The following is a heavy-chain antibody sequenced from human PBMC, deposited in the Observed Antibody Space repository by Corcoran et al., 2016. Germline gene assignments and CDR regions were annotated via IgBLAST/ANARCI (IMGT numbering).Heavy chain of an antibody. CDR2: IKSKTDGGTT. V-gene: IGHV3-15*01. D-gene: IGHD1-26*01. Sequence: EVQLVESGGGLVKPGGSLRLSCAASGFTFSNAWMSWVRQAPGKGLEWVGRIKSKTDGGTTDYAAPVKGRFTISRDDSKNTLYLQMNSLKTEDTAVYYCTTEGVGAIPNAFDIWGQGTMVTVSS. CDR3: TTEGVGAIPNAFDI. J-gene: IGHJ3*02. CDR1: GFTFSNAW.